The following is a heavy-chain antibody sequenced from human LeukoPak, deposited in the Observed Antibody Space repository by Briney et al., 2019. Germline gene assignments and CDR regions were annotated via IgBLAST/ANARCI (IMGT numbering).Heavy chain of an antibody. J-gene: IGHJ4*02. CDR1: GGSISSSSYY. Sequence: PSETLSLTCTVSGGSISSSSYYWGWIRQPPGKGLEWIGSIYYSGSTYYNPSLKIRATISVDTSKNQFSMKLSSVTAAHTPVYYRARRKRDGYNWYFDYWGQGTLVTVSS. V-gene: IGHV4-39*01. CDR3: ARRKRDGYNWYFDY. D-gene: IGHD5-24*01. CDR2: IYYSGST.